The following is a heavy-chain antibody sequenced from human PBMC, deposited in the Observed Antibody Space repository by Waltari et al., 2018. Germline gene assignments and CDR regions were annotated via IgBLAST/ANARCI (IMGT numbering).Heavy chain of an antibody. Sequence: EVQLVESGGGLVQPGRSLRLSCTASGFTFGDYAMSWFGQAPGKGLEWVGFIRSKAYGGTTEYAASVKGRFTISRDDSKSIAYLQMNSLKTEDTAVYYCTRGGTMVRGPPDYWGQGTLVTVSS. J-gene: IGHJ4*02. D-gene: IGHD3-10*01. CDR1: GFTFGDYA. CDR2: IRSKAYGGTT. CDR3: TRGGTMVRGPPDY. V-gene: IGHV3-49*03.